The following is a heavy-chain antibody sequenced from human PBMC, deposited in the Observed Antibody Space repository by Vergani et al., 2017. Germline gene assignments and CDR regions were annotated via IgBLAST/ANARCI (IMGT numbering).Heavy chain of an antibody. CDR1: GFTFDTYT. CDR2: ISSGGGDI. V-gene: IGHV3-23*01. Sequence: EVQLLESGGGLVQPGGSRRLSCAGAGFTFDTYTMAYVRQAPGKGLEWVATISSGGGDIYYADSVKGRFTISRDNSKNTLFLQMNSLKDEDTAVYYCTTAWRLYYLHGEYLHYWGRGTLVSVSS. D-gene: IGHD3-10*01. J-gene: IGHJ1*01. CDR3: TTAWRLYYLHGEYLHY.